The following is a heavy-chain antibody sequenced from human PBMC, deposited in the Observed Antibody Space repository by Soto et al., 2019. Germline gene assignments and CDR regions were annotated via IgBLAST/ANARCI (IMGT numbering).Heavy chain of an antibody. CDR2: ISNDGSNE. D-gene: IGHD6-19*01. Sequence: VGSLRLSCVASGFTFSSYGIHWVRQAPGKGLEWVAVISNDGSNEYYADSVKGRFTISRDNSKNTLYLQMDSLRPEDTAVYYCAKEITVAGDFDYWGHGTLVTVSS. J-gene: IGHJ4*01. CDR3: AKEITVAGDFDY. CDR1: GFTFSSYG. V-gene: IGHV3-30*18.